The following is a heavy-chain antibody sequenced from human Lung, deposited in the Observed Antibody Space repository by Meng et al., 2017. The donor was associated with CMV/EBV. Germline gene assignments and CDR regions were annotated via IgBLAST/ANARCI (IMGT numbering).Heavy chain of an antibody. J-gene: IGHJ5*02. Sequence: SETLSLXXTVSGGSISSGDYYWSWIRQHPGKGLEWIGYIYYSGNTYYSPSLKSRVTVSVDTSKNQFSLKLSSVTAADTAVYYCARDPGGYCRNTNCPRWFDPWGQGTXVTVSS. CDR3: ARDPGGYCRNTNCPRWFDP. CDR1: GGSISSGDYY. CDR2: IYYSGNT. V-gene: IGHV4-31*03. D-gene: IGHD2-2*01.